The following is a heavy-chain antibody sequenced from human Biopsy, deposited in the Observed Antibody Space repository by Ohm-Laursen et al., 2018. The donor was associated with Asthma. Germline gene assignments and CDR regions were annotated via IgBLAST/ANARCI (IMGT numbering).Heavy chain of an antibody. CDR3: VRAVRNEQWLAPFDY. J-gene: IGHJ4*02. CDR2: VYWTGST. V-gene: IGHV4-59*07. Sequence: SDTLSLTCNVYGGSISSFYWSWIRQSPEKGLEWMGYVYWTGSTNYNPSLKSRITMSVGTSKNRMFLELTSVTAADTAIYYCVRAVRNEQWLAPFDYWGQGKPVTVSS. D-gene: IGHD6-19*01. CDR1: GGSISSFY.